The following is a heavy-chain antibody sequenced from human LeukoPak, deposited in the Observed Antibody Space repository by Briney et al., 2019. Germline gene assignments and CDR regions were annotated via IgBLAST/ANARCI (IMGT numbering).Heavy chain of an antibody. Sequence: GGSLRLSCAASGFTFSDYAMSWVRQAPGKGLEWVSIIYSGGSTYYADSLKGRFTISRDNSKNTLYLQMNSLRAEDTAVYYCARSGPIGHWGQGTLVTVSS. CDR1: GFTFSDYA. J-gene: IGHJ4*02. CDR3: ARSGPIGH. CDR2: IYSGGST. V-gene: IGHV3-66*01.